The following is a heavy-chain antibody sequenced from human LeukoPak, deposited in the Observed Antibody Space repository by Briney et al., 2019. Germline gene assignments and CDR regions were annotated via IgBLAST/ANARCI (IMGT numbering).Heavy chain of an antibody. D-gene: IGHD6-19*01. Sequence: GRSPRLSCTASGFTFNNYGMHWVRQAPGKGLEWVAVIWYDGSNKYYANSVKGRFTISRDNSKNTLYLQMNSLRAEDTAVYYCARGIRYSSGYFDYWGQGTLVTVSS. CDR1: GFTFNNYG. J-gene: IGHJ4*02. V-gene: IGHV3-33*01. CDR3: ARGIRYSSGYFDY. CDR2: IWYDGSNK.